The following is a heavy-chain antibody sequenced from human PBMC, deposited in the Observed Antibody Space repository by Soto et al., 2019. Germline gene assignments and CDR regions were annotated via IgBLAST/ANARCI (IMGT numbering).Heavy chain of an antibody. D-gene: IGHD2-2*01. CDR1: AFTFRSYA. J-gene: IGHJ3*02. CDR3: AKVRPLRDCTSTSCLGAFDI. Sequence: EEQLLESGGGLVRPGGSLRLSCAASAFTFRSYAMSWVRQAPGKGLEWVSAITASADTTYYADSAKGRFTISRDNSKNTLYLRMDSVRAEDTAVYYCAKVRPLRDCTSTSCLGAFDIWGQGTMVTVS. CDR2: ITASADTT. V-gene: IGHV3-23*01.